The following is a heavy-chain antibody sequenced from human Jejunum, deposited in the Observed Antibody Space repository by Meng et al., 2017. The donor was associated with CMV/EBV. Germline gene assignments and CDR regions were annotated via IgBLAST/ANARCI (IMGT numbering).Heavy chain of an antibody. Sequence: VSGYSSSSGYYWGWIRQAPGRGLEWIGNVYHSGATYYNPSLKSRVTMSVDTSKNQFSLKLDYVTAADTAVYFCARARSTTWYQDYWGQGTQVTVSS. J-gene: IGHJ4*02. V-gene: IGHV4-38-2*02. D-gene: IGHD6-13*01. CDR3: ARARSTTWYQDY. CDR2: VYHSGAT. CDR1: GYSSSSGYY.